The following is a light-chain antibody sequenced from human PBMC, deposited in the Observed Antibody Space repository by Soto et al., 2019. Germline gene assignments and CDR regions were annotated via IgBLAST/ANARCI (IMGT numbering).Light chain of an antibody. CDR3: SSYTSSRTLV. CDR1: SSDVGGYNY. CDR2: DVS. Sequence: QSALTQPASVSGSPGQSITISCTGTSSDVGGYNYVSWYQQHPGKHPKLMIYDVSNRPSGVSNRFSGSKSCNTSSLTISGLQAEDEADYYCSSYTSSRTLVFGTGTKVTVL. J-gene: IGLJ1*01. V-gene: IGLV2-14*01.